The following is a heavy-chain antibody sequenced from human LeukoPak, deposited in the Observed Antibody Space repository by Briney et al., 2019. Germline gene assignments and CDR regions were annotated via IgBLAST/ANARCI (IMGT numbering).Heavy chain of an antibody. D-gene: IGHD3-22*01. CDR1: GYTFTSYY. J-gene: IGHJ4*02. Sequence: ASVKVSCKASGYTFTSYYMHWVRQAPGQGLEWMGRINPNSGGTNYAQKFQGRVTMTRDTSISTAYMELSRLRSDDTAVYYCATARFVSGSYYFDYWGQGTLVTVSS. CDR2: INPNSGGT. CDR3: ATARFVSGSYYFDY. V-gene: IGHV1-2*06.